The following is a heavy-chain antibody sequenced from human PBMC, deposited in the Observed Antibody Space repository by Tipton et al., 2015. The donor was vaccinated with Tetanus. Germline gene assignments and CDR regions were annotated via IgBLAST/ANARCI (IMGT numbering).Heavy chain of an antibody. CDR1: GGSFSGYY. V-gene: IGHV4-34*01. CDR3: ARGLGTGPAGTGPATYDY. Sequence: TLSLTCAVYGGSFSGYYWSWIRQPPGKGLEWIGEINHSGSTNYNPSLKSRVTISVDTSTTQFSLKLSSVTAADTAVYYCARGLGTGPAGTGPATYDYWGQGTLVTVSS. CDR2: INHSGST. J-gene: IGHJ4*02. D-gene: IGHD6-13*01.